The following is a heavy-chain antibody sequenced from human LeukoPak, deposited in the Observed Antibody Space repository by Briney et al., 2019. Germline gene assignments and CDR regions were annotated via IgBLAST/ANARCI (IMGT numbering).Heavy chain of an antibody. CDR3: ARDRSNSDF. CDR2: IRADKGKT. Sequence: APVKVSCKTSGYKFKTFGISWVRQAPGQGLEWMGWIRADKGKTDYAQKFQDRVTLTIDTSTSTAYMELRSLTSDDTATYYCARDRSNSDFCGQGTLVTVS. V-gene: IGHV1-18*01. J-gene: IGHJ4*02. D-gene: IGHD4-11*01. CDR1: GYKFKTFG.